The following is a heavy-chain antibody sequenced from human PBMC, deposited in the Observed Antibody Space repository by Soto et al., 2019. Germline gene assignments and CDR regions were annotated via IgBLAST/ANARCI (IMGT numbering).Heavy chain of an antibody. CDR2: ISWNSGSI. Sequence: EVQLVESGGGLVQPGRSLRLSCAASGFTFDDYAMHWVRQAPGKGLEWVSGISWNSGSIGYADSVKGRFTISRDNAKNSLYLQMNSLRAEDTALYYCAKGRSGWYEGDAFDIWGQGTMVTVSS. V-gene: IGHV3-9*01. D-gene: IGHD6-19*01. CDR3: AKGRSGWYEGDAFDI. J-gene: IGHJ3*02. CDR1: GFTFDDYA.